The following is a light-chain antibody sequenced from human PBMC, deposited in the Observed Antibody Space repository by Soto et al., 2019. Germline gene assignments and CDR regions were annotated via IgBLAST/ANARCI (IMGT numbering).Light chain of an antibody. Sequence: QSVLTQPASVSGSPGQSITISCTGTSSDVGGNKYVSWYQHYPGKAPKLMICDVSNRPSGVSNRFSGSKSGNTASLTISGLQAEDEADYYCSAVTGKTYVFGPGTKVTVL. CDR1: SSDVGGNKY. CDR3: SAVTGKTYV. V-gene: IGLV2-14*03. CDR2: DVS. J-gene: IGLJ1*01.